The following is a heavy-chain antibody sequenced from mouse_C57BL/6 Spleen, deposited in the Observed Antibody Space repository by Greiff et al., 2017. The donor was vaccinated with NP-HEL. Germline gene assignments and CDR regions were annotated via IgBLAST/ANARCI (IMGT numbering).Heavy chain of an antibody. J-gene: IGHJ2*01. D-gene: IGHD2-4*01. CDR3: ARESFYYDYDPYYFDY. V-gene: IGHV1-19*01. CDR1: GYTFTDYY. CDR2: INPYNGGT. Sequence: VHVKQSGPVLVKPGASVKMSCKASGYTFTDYYMNWVKQSHGKSLEWIGVINPYNGGTSYNQKFKGKATLTVDKSSSTAYMELTSLTSEDSAVYYGARESFYYDYDPYYFDYWGQGTTLTVSS.